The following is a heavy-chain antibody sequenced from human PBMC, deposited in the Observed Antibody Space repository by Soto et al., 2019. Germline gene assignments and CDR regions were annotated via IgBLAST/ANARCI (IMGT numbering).Heavy chain of an antibody. CDR3: AKDPNGDYIGAFDF. Sequence: QLLESGGGLVQPGGSLRLSCAASGFTFSDYAMTWVRQAPGKGLEWVSGILASGTYSKYADSVNGRFTISRDNAKNTLYLQMNGLRVEETAVYFCAKDPNGDYIGAFDFWGQGTMVTVYS. J-gene: IGHJ3*01. V-gene: IGHV3-23*01. D-gene: IGHD4-17*01. CDR2: ILASGTYS. CDR1: GFTFSDYA.